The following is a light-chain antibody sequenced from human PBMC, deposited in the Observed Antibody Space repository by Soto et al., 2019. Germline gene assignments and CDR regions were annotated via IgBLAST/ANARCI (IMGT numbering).Light chain of an antibody. CDR2: GAS. CDR1: QSVSSSY. CDR3: QQYGSSPWT. Sequence: EIVLTQSPGTLSLSPGERATLSCRASQSVSSSYLAWYQHKPGQAPRLLIYGASSRPTGIPDRFSGSGSAKDFTLTISRLEPEDLAVYYCQQYGSSPWTFGQGTKVEIK. J-gene: IGKJ1*01. V-gene: IGKV3-20*01.